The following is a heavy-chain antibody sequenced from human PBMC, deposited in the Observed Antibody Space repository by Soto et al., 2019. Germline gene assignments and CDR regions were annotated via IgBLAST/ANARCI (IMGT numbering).Heavy chain of an antibody. D-gene: IGHD2-15*01. V-gene: IGHV1-24*01. CDR2: FDPEDGET. Sequence: ASVKVSCKVSGYTLTELSMHWVRQAPGKGLEWMGGFDPEDGETIYAQKFQGRVTMTEDTSTDTAYMELSSLRSEDTAVYYCATEGYCSGGSCYPTSFYYGMDVWGQGTTVTVSS. J-gene: IGHJ6*02. CDR1: GYTLTELS. CDR3: ATEGYCSGGSCYPTSFYYGMDV.